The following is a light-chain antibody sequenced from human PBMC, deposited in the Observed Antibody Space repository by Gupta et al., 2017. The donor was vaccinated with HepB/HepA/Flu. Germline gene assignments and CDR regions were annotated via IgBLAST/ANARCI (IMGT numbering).Light chain of an antibody. CDR3: HETNSFPPFT. V-gene: IGKV1-12*01. J-gene: IGKJ2*01. Sequence: DIQMTQSPSSVSASVGDRVTITCRASQAINSWLAWYQQKPGKAPKVLIYDASSLQSGVPSRFSGSGYGKDFSLTISSRQPEDFATYYCHETNSFPPFTFGQGTKVEI. CDR1: QAINSW. CDR2: DAS.